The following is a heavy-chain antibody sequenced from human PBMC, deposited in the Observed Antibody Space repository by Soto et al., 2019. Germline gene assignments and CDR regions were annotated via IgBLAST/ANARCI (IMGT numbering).Heavy chain of an antibody. CDR1: GGSISSGGYC. CDR2: ISYSGST. V-gene: IGHV4-31*03. J-gene: IGHJ6*02. D-gene: IGHD3-3*01. Sequence: PSETLSLSCTVSGGSISSGGYCWSWIRQHPGKGLEWIGYISYSGSTYYNPSLKSRVTISIDTSKNQFSLKLSSVTAADTAVYYCARVSLITIFGVVNAPLAHPYRMDVWGQGTTVTVSS. CDR3: ARVSLITIFGVVNAPLAHPYRMDV.